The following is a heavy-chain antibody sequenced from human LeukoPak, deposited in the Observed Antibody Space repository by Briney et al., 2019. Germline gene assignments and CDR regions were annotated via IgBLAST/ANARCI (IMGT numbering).Heavy chain of an antibody. CDR3: ARDRLQCFDY. J-gene: IGHJ4*02. CDR1: GFTFSSYA. V-gene: IGHV3-30-3*01. D-gene: IGHD4-11*01. CDR2: ISYDGSNK. Sequence: PGGSLRLSCAASGFTFSSYAMHWVRQAPGKGLEWVAVISYDGSNKYYADSVKGRFTISRDNSKNTLYLQMNSLRAEDTAVYYCARDRLQCFDYWGQGTLVTVSS.